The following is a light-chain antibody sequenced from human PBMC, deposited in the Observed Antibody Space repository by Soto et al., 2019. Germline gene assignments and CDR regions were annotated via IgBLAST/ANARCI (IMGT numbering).Light chain of an antibody. CDR3: AAWDESLSGYV. Sequence: QSVLTQPPSASGTPGQRVTISCSGSSSNIGSNYVYWYQQLPGTAPKLLIYRNNQRPSGVPDRFSGSKSGTSASLAISGLRSEDEADYYCAAWDESLSGYVFGTGTKLTVL. J-gene: IGLJ1*01. V-gene: IGLV1-47*01. CDR2: RNN. CDR1: SSNIGSNY.